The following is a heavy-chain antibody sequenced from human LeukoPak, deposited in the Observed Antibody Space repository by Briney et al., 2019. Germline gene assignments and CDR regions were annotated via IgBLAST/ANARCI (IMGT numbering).Heavy chain of an antibody. D-gene: IGHD3-10*01. CDR1: GFTFRNCA. Sequence: GGSLRLSCAASGFTFRNCAMSWVRQAPGKGLEWVSGISGTGYNTYYADSVEGRFTISRDNSKNTLYLQMNSLGAEDTAVYYCAKHVSGSLFYFDYWGQRTLVTVSS. CDR3: AKHVSGSLFYFDY. J-gene: IGHJ4*02. V-gene: IGHV3-23*01. CDR2: ISGTGYNT.